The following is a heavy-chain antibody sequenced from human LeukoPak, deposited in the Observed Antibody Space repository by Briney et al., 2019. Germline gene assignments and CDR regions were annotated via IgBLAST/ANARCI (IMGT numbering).Heavy chain of an antibody. CDR1: GYTFTSYG. Sequence: ASVKVSCKASGYTFTSYGISWVRQAPGQGREWMGWISAYNGNTNYAQKLQGRVTMTTDTSTSTAYMELRSLGSDDTAVYYCARGLLWFGEGTNWFDPWGQGTLVTVSS. D-gene: IGHD3-10*01. V-gene: IGHV1-18*01. CDR2: ISAYNGNT. J-gene: IGHJ5*02. CDR3: ARGLLWFGEGTNWFDP.